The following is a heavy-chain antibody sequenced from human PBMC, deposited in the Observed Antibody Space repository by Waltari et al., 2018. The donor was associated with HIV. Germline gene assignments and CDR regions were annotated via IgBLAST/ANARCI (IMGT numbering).Heavy chain of an antibody. J-gene: IGHJ5*02. D-gene: IGHD2-15*01. V-gene: IGHV4-59*01. CDR1: GGSISNYF. Sequence: QVRLQESGPGQMKPSETLSLTCTVSGGSISNYFWSWIRQPPGKGLEWLGYIYYSGSTNHNPSLKSRVTISVDTSKSQFSLKLSSVTAADTAVYYCARGRGGGGSSGNWFDPWGQGTLVTVSS. CDR2: IYYSGST. CDR3: ARGRGGGGSSGNWFDP.